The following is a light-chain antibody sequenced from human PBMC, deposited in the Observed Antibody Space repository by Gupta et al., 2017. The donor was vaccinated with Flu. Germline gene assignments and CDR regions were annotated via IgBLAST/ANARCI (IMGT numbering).Light chain of an antibody. CDR1: QEIRYD. J-gene: IGKJ1*01. V-gene: IGKV1-17*01. Sequence: PASLSSSLGNRVTITCRARQEIRYDLGWYQQKPGKAPKRLIFATSSIQSGVPSRFSGSGSGTEFTLTISSQQPEDFATYYCLQQNSFPRTFGQGTTVEV. CDR2: ATS. CDR3: LQQNSFPRT.